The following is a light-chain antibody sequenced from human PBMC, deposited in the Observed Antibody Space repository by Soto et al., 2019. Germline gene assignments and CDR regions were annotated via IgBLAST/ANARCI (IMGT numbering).Light chain of an antibody. J-gene: IGKJ4*01. CDR2: TGS. Sequence: DIQMTQSPSSVSASVGDRVSITCRASQGISSWLARYQQKPGRAPKLLIYTGSSLQSGVPSRFSGTGAETDSTLTISSLQPEDVATYYCQQANSFPLTFGGGTKVEIK. CDR3: QQANSFPLT. V-gene: IGKV1-12*01. CDR1: QGISSW.